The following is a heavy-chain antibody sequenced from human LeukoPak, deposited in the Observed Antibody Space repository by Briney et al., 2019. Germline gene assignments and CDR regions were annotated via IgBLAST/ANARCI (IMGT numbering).Heavy chain of an antibody. CDR2: INAYNGNI. V-gene: IGHV1-18*01. CDR3: ARAFPYSWYDATSDY. D-gene: IGHD6-13*01. CDR1: GYTFTSFG. J-gene: IGHJ4*02. Sequence: ASVKVSCKASGYTFTSFGISWVRQAPGQGLEWMGWINAYNGNINYAQKFQGRVTMTTDTSTSTAYMELRSLRSDDTAVYYCARAFPYSWYDATSDYWGQGTLVTISS.